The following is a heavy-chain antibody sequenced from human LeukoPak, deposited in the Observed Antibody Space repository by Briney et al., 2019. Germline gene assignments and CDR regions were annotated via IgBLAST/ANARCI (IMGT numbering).Heavy chain of an antibody. J-gene: IGHJ4*02. CDR3: ATRGGDPEVDF. CDR2: IKQDGGEK. V-gene: IGHV3-7*01. Sequence: PGGSLRLSCAVSGFAFSDFWMSWVRQAPGKGLEWVANIKQDGGEKYYMDSVEGRFTISRDNARNSLFLQMNNLRAEDTAVYYCATRGGDPEVDFWGQGTLVSVSS. CDR1: GFAFSDFW. D-gene: IGHD4-17*01.